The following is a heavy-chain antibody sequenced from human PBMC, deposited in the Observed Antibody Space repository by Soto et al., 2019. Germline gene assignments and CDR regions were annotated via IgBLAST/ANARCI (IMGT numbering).Heavy chain of an antibody. CDR2: IYYSGST. V-gene: IGHV4-59*08. J-gene: IGHJ6*03. D-gene: IGHD3-3*01. CDR1: GDSISSYY. CDR3: ARTNYDFWSGPKTNYYYYYMDV. Sequence: SETLSLTCTVSGDSISSYYWSWIRQPPGKGLEWIGYIYYSGSTNYNPSLKSRVTISVDTSKNQFSLKLSSVTAADTAVYYCARTNYDFWSGPKTNYYYYYMDVWGKGTTVTVSS.